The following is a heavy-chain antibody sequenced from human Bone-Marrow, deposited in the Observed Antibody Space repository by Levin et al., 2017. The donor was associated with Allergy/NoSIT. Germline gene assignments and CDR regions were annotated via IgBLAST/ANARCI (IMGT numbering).Heavy chain of an antibody. V-gene: IGHV1-8*01. CDR3: ARGDCYSGSCYGPDWFDP. Sequence: ASVKVSCKTSGYTFTSYIVYWVRQAPGQGLEWMGYINPNSGSTGYAQKFQGRVTMTRNSSINTAYMELSGLRLEDTAIYYCARGDCYSGSCYGPDWFDPWGQGTQVTVSS. CDR1: GYTFTSYI. D-gene: IGHD2/OR15-2a*01. CDR2: INPNSGST. J-gene: IGHJ5*02.